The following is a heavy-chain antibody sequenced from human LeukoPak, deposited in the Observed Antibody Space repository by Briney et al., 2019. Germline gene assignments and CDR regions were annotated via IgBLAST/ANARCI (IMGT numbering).Heavy chain of an antibody. CDR2: INKGGSFI. CDR3: AREVLDVVEPGTNTIDY. V-gene: IGHV3-21*01. CDR1: GFTFRDYT. Sequence: GGSLRLSCAASGFTFRDYTMNWVRQAPGKGLEWVSAINKGGSFIKYADSVKGRFIVSRDNAKNLLFLQMNSLRVEDTALYFCAREVLDVVEPGTNTIDYWGQGTRVTVSS. D-gene: IGHD2-2*01. J-gene: IGHJ4*02.